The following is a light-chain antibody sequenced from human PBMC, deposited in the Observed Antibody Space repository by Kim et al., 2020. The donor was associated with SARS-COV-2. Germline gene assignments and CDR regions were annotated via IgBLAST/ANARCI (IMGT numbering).Light chain of an antibody. J-gene: IGKJ2*01. CDR3: QQYNDWPYT. CDR2: GAS. CDR1: HSVSSN. Sequence: SVSAGKSATLSGRGSHSVSSNLAWYQQKYGQAPRLIICGASTRATSIPARFGGGWSGSEFSTTSSSLESEDFAVYYCQQYNDWPYTFGQGTKLEI. V-gene: IGKV3-15*01.